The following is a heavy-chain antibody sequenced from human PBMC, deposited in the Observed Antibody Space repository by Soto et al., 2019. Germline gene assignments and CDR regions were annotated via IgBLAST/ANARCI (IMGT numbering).Heavy chain of an antibody. CDR2: IYYSGIT. V-gene: IGHV4-39*01. J-gene: IGHJ4*02. Sequence: QLQLQESGPGLVKPSETLSLTCTVSGVSISNSSYYWGWIRRPPGKGLEWIGTIYYSGITYYNPSLKSRVTSTVDTSKNQFSLKLNSVTAADTAVYYCARHGSNWGQGTLVTVSS. CDR1: GVSISNSSYY. CDR3: ARHGSN.